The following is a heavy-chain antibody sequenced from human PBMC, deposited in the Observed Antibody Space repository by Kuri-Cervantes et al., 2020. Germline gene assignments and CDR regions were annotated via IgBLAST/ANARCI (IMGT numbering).Heavy chain of an antibody. CDR3: ANSIAVAAPGRS. D-gene: IGHD6-19*01. V-gene: IGHV3-30*02. Sequence: GGSLRLSCAASGFTFSDCGMHWVRQAPGKGLEWVAFIRYDGSNKYYVDSVKGRFSISRDNSKNTLYLQMNSLRAEDTAVYYCANSIAVAAPGRSWGQGTLVTVSS. J-gene: IGHJ5*02. CDR2: IRYDGSNK. CDR1: GFTFSDCG.